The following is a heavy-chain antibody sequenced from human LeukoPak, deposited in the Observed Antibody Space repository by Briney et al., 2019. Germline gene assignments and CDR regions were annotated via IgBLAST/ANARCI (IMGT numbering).Heavy chain of an antibody. CDR3: ASSGWPRSLDY. V-gene: IGHV3-53*01. Sequence: GGSLRLSCAASGFIVSSNYMSWVRQAPGKGLEWVSVIYTGGSTFYADSMKGRFTISRDNSKNTLFLQMNSLTAEDTAVYYCASSGWPRSLDYWGQGTLVTVSS. CDR1: GFIVSSNY. D-gene: IGHD6-19*01. J-gene: IGHJ4*02. CDR2: IYTGGST.